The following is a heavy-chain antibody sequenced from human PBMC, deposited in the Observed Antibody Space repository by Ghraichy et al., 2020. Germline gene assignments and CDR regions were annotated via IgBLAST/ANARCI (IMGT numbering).Heavy chain of an antibody. V-gene: IGHV3-64D*09. CDR1: GFSFVNYA. CDR2: INTNGVIT. D-gene: IGHD1-26*01. Sequence: GGSLRLSCSASGFSFVNYAMYWVRQAPGKGPEYVSTINTNGVITYYADSVRGRFTISRDNSNNTLYLQMTSLRVEDTAVYYCVKDPQALDYSGRHDVFDLCGQGTMVTVSP. J-gene: IGHJ3*01. CDR3: VKDPQALDYSGRHDVFDL.